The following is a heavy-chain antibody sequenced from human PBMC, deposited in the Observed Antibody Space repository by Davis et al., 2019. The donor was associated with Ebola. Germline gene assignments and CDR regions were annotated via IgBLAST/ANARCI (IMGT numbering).Heavy chain of an antibody. Sequence: ASVKVSCKASGYTFTGYHMHWVRQAPGQGLEWMGRMNPHNGDTNYAQNFQGRVTMTRDTSISTAYIELTRLRYDDTAVYYCARLCSSSCPNGYWGQGTLVTVPS. CDR1: GYTFTGYH. CDR3: ARLCSSSCPNGY. J-gene: IGHJ4*02. CDR2: MNPHNGDT. D-gene: IGHD6-13*01. V-gene: IGHV1-2*06.